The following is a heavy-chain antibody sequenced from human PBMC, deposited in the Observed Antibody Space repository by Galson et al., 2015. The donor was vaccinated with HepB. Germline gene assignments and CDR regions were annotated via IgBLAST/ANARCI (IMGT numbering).Heavy chain of an antibody. D-gene: IGHD3-3*01. CDR1: GGSISSYY. CDR2: IYYSGST. Sequence: SETLSLTCTVSGGSISSYYWSWIRQPPGKGLEWIGYIYYSGSTNYNPSLKSRVTISVDTSKNQFSLKLSSVTAADTAVYYCARAGGYDFWSGYPHVAFDIWGQGTMVTVSS. CDR3: ARAGGYDFWSGYPHVAFDI. V-gene: IGHV4-59*01. J-gene: IGHJ3*02.